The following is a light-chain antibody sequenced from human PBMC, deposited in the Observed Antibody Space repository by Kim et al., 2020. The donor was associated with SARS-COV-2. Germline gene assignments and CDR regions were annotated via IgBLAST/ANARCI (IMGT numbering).Light chain of an antibody. CDR2: KDN. V-gene: IGLV3-25*03. J-gene: IGLJ1*01. CDR3: QSADGSGTYV. Sequence: VSPGQTARITCSGDTLPEKQTYWYQQKAGQAPLLVIYKDNERPSGIPGRFSGSSSGTTVTLTISGVQAEDDADYYCQSADGSGTYVFGTGTKVTVL. CDR1: TLPEKQ.